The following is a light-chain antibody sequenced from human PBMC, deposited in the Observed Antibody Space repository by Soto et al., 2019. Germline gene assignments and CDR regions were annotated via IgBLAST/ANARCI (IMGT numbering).Light chain of an antibody. CDR3: QQYDHSPIT. V-gene: IGKV3-20*01. J-gene: IGKJ5*01. CDR2: GAS. Sequence: EIVLTQSPGTLSLSPGERATLSCRASQSVSSSDLAWDQQKPGQAPRLLIYGASSRATGIPDRFSGSGSGTDFTLPISRLEPEDFAVYYCQQYDHSPITFGQGTRLEIK. CDR1: QSVSSSD.